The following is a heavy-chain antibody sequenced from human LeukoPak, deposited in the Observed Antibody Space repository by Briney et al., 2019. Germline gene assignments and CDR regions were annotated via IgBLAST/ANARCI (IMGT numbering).Heavy chain of an antibody. CDR3: ARGVRRLCELSS. Sequence: PSETLSLTCTVSGGSISGYYWSWIRQPAGKGLEWIGRIYTSGSNNYNPSLNSRVTMSVATSKNQFSLKLSSVTAADTAVYYCARGVRRLCELSSWGQGPLGTVSP. V-gene: IGHV4-4*07. J-gene: IGHJ5*02. D-gene: IGHD3-16*02. CDR1: GGSISGYY. CDR2: IYTSGSN.